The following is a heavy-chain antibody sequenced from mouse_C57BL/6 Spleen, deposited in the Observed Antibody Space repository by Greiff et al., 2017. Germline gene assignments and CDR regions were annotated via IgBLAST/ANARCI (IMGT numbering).Heavy chain of an antibody. Sequence: QVQLQQSGAELARPGASVKMSCKASGYTFTSYTMHWVKQRPGQGLEWIGYINPSSGYTKYNQKFKDKATLTADKSSSTAYMQLSSLTSEDSAVYYCARSFYYGIAMDYGGQGTSVTVSS. J-gene: IGHJ4*01. D-gene: IGHD1-1*01. CDR2: INPSSGYT. CDR3: ARSFYYGIAMDY. V-gene: IGHV1-4*01. CDR1: GYTFTSYT.